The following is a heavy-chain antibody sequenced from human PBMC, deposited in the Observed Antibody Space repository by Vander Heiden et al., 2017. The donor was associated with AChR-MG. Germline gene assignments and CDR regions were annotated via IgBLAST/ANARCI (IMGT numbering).Heavy chain of an antibody. D-gene: IGHD6-19*01. V-gene: IGHV1-18*01. J-gene: IGHJ6*02. Sequence: QVQLVQSGAEVKKPGASVKVSCKASGYTFTSYGISWVRQAPGQGLEGMRCISPYNGTTIYTQKLQGRVTMNTDTSTSTAYMELGSLRSDETAVYYCARSSGRSRGYYYGMDVWGQGTTVTVSS. CDR2: ISPYNGTT. CDR1: GYTFTSYG. CDR3: ARSSGRSRGYYYGMDV.